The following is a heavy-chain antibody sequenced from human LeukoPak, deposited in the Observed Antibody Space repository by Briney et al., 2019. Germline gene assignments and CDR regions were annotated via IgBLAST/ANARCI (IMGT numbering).Heavy chain of an antibody. CDR3: ARQTKTYYYDSSAPLFPYDY. V-gene: IGHV5-51*01. D-gene: IGHD3-22*01. CDR1: GYSFTSYW. J-gene: IGHJ4*02. CDR2: IYPGDSDT. Sequence: GESLKISCKGSGYSFTSYWIGWVRQMPGKGLEWMGIIYPGDSDTRYSPSFQGQVTISADKSISTAYLQWSSLKASDTAMYYCARQTKTYYYDSSAPLFPYDYWGQGTLVTVSS.